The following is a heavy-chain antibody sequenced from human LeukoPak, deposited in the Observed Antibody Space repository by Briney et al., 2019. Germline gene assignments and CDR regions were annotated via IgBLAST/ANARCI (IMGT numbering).Heavy chain of an antibody. CDR1: GFTFSSYR. CDR3: AGRFDY. Sequence: PGGSLRLSCAASGFTFSSYRMNWVRQAPGKGLEWVSYISSSGSTMDYADSVKGRFTISRDNAKSSLYLQMNSLRAEDTAVYYCAGRFDYWGQGTLVTVSS. V-gene: IGHV3-48*01. J-gene: IGHJ4*02. CDR2: ISSSGSTM.